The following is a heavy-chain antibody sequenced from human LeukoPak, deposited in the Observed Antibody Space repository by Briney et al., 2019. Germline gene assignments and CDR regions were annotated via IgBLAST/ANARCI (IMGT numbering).Heavy chain of an antibody. V-gene: IGHV5-51*01. CDR1: GNSFTSYW. Sequence: GESLKISCKGPGNSFTSYWIGWVRQIPGKGLEGGGIYYPEGSDPRYSPSFQGQVTISADKSISTAYLQWSSLKASDTAMYYCAAGITMVRGVINYFDYWGQGTLVTVSS. D-gene: IGHD3-10*01. CDR3: AAGITMVRGVINYFDY. J-gene: IGHJ4*02. CDR2: YYPEGSDP.